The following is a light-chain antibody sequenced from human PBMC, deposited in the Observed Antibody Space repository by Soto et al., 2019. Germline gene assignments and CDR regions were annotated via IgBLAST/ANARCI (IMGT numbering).Light chain of an antibody. J-gene: IGLJ1*01. CDR3: SSYAGTHIV. Sequence: QSVLTQPPSASGSPGQSATISCTGTSSDVGGYNYVSWYQQHPGKAPKLMIYDVSKRPSGVPARFSGSKSGNTASLTVSGLQAEDEADYYCSSYAGTHIVFGTGTKVTVL. V-gene: IGLV2-8*01. CDR1: SSDVGGYNY. CDR2: DVS.